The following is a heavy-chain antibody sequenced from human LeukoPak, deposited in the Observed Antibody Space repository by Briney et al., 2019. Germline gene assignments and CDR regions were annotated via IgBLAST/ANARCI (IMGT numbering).Heavy chain of an antibody. V-gene: IGHV1-2*02. Sequence: ASVKVSFKSSGYTFTGYYMHWVRQAPGQGLEWVGWINPNSGGTNYAQKFQGRVTMTRDTSISTAYMELSRLRSDDTGVYYCARASSSGRYYFDYWGQGTLVTVSS. CDR1: GYTFTGYY. D-gene: IGHD1-26*01. J-gene: IGHJ4*02. CDR2: INPNSGGT. CDR3: ARASSSGRYYFDY.